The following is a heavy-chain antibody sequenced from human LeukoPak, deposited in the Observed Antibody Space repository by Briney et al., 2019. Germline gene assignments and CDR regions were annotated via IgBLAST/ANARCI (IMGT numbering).Heavy chain of an antibody. CDR2: ISGGGGST. D-gene: IGHD3-22*01. Sequence: PGGSLRLSCAASGFTFSRYAMSWVRQAPGKGLEWVSGISGGGGSTYYADSVKGRFTISRDNSRNTLYLQMNSLRAEDTAVYYCAKDPPTDYYDSSGYYFSYWGQGTLVTVSS. V-gene: IGHV3-23*01. J-gene: IGHJ4*02. CDR3: AKDPPTDYYDSSGYYFSY. CDR1: GFTFSRYA.